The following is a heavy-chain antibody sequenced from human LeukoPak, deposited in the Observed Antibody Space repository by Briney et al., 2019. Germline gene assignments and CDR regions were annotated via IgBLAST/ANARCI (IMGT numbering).Heavy chain of an antibody. D-gene: IGHD6-6*01. J-gene: IGHJ3*02. CDR2: INSKSRYI. CDR3: GRVGGRSKAAKGDAFDI. Sequence: AGGSLRLSCAASGFTFSSYSMNWVRQAPGKGLEWVSSINSKSRYIYYADSLKGRFTISRDNGMNSMYLQMNSLRAEDTAVYYCGRVGGRSKAAKGDAFDIWGQGTMVTVSS. V-gene: IGHV3-21*01. CDR1: GFTFSSYS.